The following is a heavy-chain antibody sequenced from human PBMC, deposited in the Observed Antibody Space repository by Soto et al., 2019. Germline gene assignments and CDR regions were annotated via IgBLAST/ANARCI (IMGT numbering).Heavy chain of an antibody. CDR2: INHSGST. D-gene: IGHD2-8*02. Sequence: QVQLQQWGAGLLKPSETLSLTCAVYGGSFSGYSWTWIRQPPGTGLEWIGEINHSGSTNYNPSLKSRVTISVDTSKNPFSLTLTSVTAADTAVYYCARDKITGLFDYWGQGTLVTVSS. V-gene: IGHV4-34*01. CDR3: ARDKITGLFDY. J-gene: IGHJ4*02. CDR1: GGSFSGYS.